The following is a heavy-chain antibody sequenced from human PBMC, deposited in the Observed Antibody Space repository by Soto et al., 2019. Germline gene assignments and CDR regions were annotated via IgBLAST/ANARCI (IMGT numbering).Heavy chain of an antibody. Sequence: QVQLVQSGAEVKKPVSSVKVSCKASGGTFSSYTISWVRQAPGQGLEWMGRIIPILGIANYAQKFQGRVTXTXXKSTSTAYMELSSLRSEDTAVYYCARVGQDGDSDYWGQGTLVTVSS. CDR3: ARVGQDGDSDY. V-gene: IGHV1-69*02. J-gene: IGHJ4*02. CDR1: GGTFSSYT. D-gene: IGHD1-26*01. CDR2: IIPILGIA.